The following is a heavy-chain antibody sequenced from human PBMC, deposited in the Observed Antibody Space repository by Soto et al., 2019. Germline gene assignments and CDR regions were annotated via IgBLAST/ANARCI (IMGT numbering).Heavy chain of an antibody. CDR3: ARDVDADFRTDFDY. CDR2: VNSDESST. V-gene: IGHV3-74*03. CDR1: GFSFSNYY. D-gene: IGHD4-17*01. J-gene: IGHJ4*02. Sequence: GGSLRLSCAASGFSFSNYYMHWVRQAPGKGLVWVSRVNSDESSTTYAASARGRFTISRDNAENSVYLEMDSLRAEDTALYYCARDVDADFRTDFDYWGRGTLVTVSS.